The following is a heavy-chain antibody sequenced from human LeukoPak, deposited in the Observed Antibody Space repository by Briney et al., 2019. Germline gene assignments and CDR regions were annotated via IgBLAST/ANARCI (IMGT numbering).Heavy chain of an antibody. V-gene: IGHV3-74*01. CDR2: IDNDGTST. Sequence: GGSLRLSCAASGFTFRSYWMQWVRQVPGKGLVWVSRIDNDGTSTTYADSVKGRFTISRDNSKNTLYLQMNSLRAEDTAVYFCARVATGSYDWFDPWGQGTLVTVSS. D-gene: IGHD3-10*01. CDR1: GFTFRSYW. CDR3: ARVATGSYDWFDP. J-gene: IGHJ5*02.